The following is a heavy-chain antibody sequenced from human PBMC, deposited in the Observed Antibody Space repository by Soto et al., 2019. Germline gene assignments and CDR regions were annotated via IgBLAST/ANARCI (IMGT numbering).Heavy chain of an antibody. CDR1: GFTFSNYA. Sequence: GGSLRLSCAASGFTFSNYAMSWVRQAPGKGLEWVSGISGSGGSTYYADSVKGRFTISRDNSKNTLFLQMNSLRAEDTAVYYCAKKTTDITVARFDPWGQGTLVTVSS. J-gene: IGHJ5*02. V-gene: IGHV3-23*01. CDR2: ISGSGGST. D-gene: IGHD6-19*01. CDR3: AKKTTDITVARFDP.